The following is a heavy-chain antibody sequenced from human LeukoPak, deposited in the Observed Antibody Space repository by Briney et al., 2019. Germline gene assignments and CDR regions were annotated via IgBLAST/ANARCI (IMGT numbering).Heavy chain of an antibody. CDR1: GGSIRSSYYY. CDR2: IYYGGTT. Sequence: SETLSLTCTVSGGSIRSSYYYWGRIRQPPGTGLEWIGSIYYGGTTYYNPSLKSRVTISVDTSKNQFSLNLSSVTATDTAVYYCARHDGRGGATMGALDYWGRGTLVTVSS. D-gene: IGHD4/OR15-4a*01. V-gene: IGHV4-39*01. J-gene: IGHJ4*02. CDR3: ARHDGRGGATMGALDY.